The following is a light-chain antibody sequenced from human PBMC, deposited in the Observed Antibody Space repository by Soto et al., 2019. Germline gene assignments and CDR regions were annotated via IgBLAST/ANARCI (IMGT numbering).Light chain of an antibody. CDR1: QSIGSY. V-gene: IGKV1-39*01. CDR2: GGS. CDR3: QQIYTIPLT. Sequence: DIQMAQSPSCLSASVLYIFTITCLASQSIGSYLNWYQQKPGKAPNLLIHGGSILQSGVPPRFSGGGGGTDFTLTISSLQPEDFASYYCQQIYTIPLTFGGGTKVDIK. J-gene: IGKJ4*01.